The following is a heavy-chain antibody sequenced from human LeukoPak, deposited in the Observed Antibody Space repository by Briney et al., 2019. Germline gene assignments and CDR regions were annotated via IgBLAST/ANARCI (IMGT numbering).Heavy chain of an antibody. J-gene: IGHJ4*02. CDR2: IKVYGDTT. CDR3: ARESPSTFYFDY. CDR1: GNTFTSFH. V-gene: IGHV1-46*01. D-gene: IGHD1-1*01. Sequence: ASVKVSCKASGNTFTSFHIHWVRQAPGQGLEYMGIIKVYGDTTIYAQRFQGRITMTRDTSTSTVYMELSSLNSEDTAVYYCARESPSTFYFDYWGQGTLVTVSA.